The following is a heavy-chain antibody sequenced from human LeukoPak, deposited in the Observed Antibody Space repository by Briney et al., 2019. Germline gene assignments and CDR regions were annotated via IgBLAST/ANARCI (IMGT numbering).Heavy chain of an antibody. Sequence: GGSLRLSCAASGFTFSSYSMNWVRQAPGKGLEWVSYISSSSSTIYYAESVKGRFTISRDNAKNSLYLQMNSLRAEDTAVYYCARLGREWETDTFDIWGQGTMVTVSS. D-gene: IGHD1-26*01. J-gene: IGHJ3*02. CDR3: ARLGREWETDTFDI. CDR2: ISSSSSTI. V-gene: IGHV3-48*01. CDR1: GFTFSSYS.